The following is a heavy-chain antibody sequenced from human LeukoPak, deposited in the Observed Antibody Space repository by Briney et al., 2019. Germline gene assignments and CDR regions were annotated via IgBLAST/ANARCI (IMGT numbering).Heavy chain of an antibody. D-gene: IGHD6-13*01. CDR3: ARWSSSWYR. J-gene: IGHJ4*02. Sequence: GGSLRLSCAASGFTFSDYYMSWTRQAAGGGLGWVSYISSSGSNISYADSVKGRFTISRDNAKNSLDLQMNSLRAEDTAVYYCARWSSSWYRWGQGTLVTVSS. CDR2: ISSSGSNI. CDR1: GFTFSDYY. V-gene: IGHV3-11*04.